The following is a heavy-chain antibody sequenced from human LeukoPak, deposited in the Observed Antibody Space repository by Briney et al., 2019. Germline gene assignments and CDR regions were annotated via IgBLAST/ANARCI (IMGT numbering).Heavy chain of an antibody. CDR3: ARGYCSSTSCSYYYYGMDV. V-gene: IGHV4-4*07. CDR2: IYTSGRT. Sequence: SETLSLTCTVSGGSISSYYWSWIRQPAGKGLDGMGRIYTSGRTNYKPSLKSRVQMSVDTSKNQCSLKLSSVTAADTDVYYCARGYCSSTSCSYYYYGMDVWGQGTTVTVSS. D-gene: IGHD2-2*01. J-gene: IGHJ6*02. CDR1: GGSISSYY.